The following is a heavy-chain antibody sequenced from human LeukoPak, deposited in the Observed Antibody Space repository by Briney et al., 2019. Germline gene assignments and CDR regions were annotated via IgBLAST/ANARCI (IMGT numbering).Heavy chain of an antibody. Sequence: ASVKVSCKTSGYTFTSYGITWVRQAPGQGLEWMGWINPNSGGTNYAQKFQGRVTMTRDTSISTAYMELSRLRSDDTAVYYCARGGTTVTTEPFDYWGQGTLVTVSS. CDR2: INPNSGGT. D-gene: IGHD4-17*01. CDR3: ARGGTTVTTEPFDY. V-gene: IGHV1-2*02. CDR1: GYTFTSYG. J-gene: IGHJ4*02.